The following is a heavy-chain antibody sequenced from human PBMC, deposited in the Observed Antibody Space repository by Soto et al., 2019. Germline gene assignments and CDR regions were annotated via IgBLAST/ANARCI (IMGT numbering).Heavy chain of an antibody. CDR2: ISYSGST. J-gene: IGHJ4*02. Sequence: QVQLQESGPGLVKPSQTLSLTCTVSGGSISSGNYYWSWIRQPPGKGLEWIGFISYSGSTYYRTSLKGRVTISVDMSKSQFSLNLSFVTAADTAVYYCAKMGTPATGLYFFDYWGQGSLVTVSS. D-gene: IGHD2-15*01. CDR3: AKMGTPATGLYFFDY. V-gene: IGHV4-30-4*01. CDR1: GGSISSGNYY.